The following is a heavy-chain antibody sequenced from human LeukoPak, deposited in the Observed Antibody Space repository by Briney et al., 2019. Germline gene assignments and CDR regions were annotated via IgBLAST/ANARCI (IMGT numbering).Heavy chain of an antibody. Sequence: SETLSLTCIVSGGSISSNAYYWGWIRQPPGKGLEYIGSIYYGGSTYYNPSLKSRVTISVDTSKNQLSLKLSSVTAADTAVYYCAIVTSYGLIDFWGQGTLVTVSS. J-gene: IGHJ4*02. CDR2: IYYGGST. D-gene: IGHD3-10*01. V-gene: IGHV4-39*02. CDR3: AIVTSYGLIDF. CDR1: GGSISSNAYY.